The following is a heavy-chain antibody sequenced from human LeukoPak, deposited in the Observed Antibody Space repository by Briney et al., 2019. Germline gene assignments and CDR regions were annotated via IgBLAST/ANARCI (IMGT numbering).Heavy chain of an antibody. CDR3: ARDLELQFFPNYYYYYMDV. D-gene: IGHD5-24*01. Sequence: GGSLRLSCAASGFTFSSYAMHWVRQAPGKGLEWVAVISYDGSNKYYADSVKGRFTISRDNSKNTLYLQMNSLRAEDTAVYYCARDLELQFFPNYYYYYMDVWGKGTTVTVSS. CDR1: GFTFSSYA. J-gene: IGHJ6*03. CDR2: ISYDGSNK. V-gene: IGHV3-30*01.